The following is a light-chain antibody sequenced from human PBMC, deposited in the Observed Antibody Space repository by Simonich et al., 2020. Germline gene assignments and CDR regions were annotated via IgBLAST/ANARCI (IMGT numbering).Light chain of an antibody. CDR3: YSAADNVGV. V-gene: IGLV3-27*01. Sequence: SYELTQPFSVSVSPGQTARITCSGDVLAKKYARWFQQKPGQAPVLVIYKDSERPSRIPKRFSGSSSGTTVTLTISGAQVEDEADYYCYSAADNVGVFGGGTKLTVL. J-gene: IGLJ3*02. CDR2: KDS. CDR1: VLAKKY.